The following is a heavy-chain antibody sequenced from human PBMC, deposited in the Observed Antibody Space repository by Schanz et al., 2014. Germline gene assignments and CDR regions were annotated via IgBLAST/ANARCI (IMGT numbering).Heavy chain of an antibody. J-gene: IGHJ4*02. Sequence: QVHLVQSGAEVKKPGSPVKVSCKSSGGTFSSYAISWVRQAPGQGLEWMGRIVPIAGITNYAQRFQGRVSITADTSTNTAYMELSSLTSEDTAVHYCARGRGFYDYWGQGTLVTVSS. D-gene: IGHD3-10*01. CDR3: ARGRGFYDY. CDR2: IVPIAGIT. V-gene: IGHV1-69*02. CDR1: GGTFSSYA.